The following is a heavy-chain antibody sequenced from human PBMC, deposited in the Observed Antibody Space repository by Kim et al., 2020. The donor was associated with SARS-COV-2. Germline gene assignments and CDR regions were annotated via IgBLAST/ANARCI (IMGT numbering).Heavy chain of an antibody. V-gene: IGHV3-30*18. CDR1: GFTFSSYG. J-gene: IGHJ6*02. D-gene: IGHD1-26*01. CDR3: AKVYFKQHYYYYGMDV. Sequence: GGSLRLSCAASGFTFSSYGMHWVRQAPGKGLEWVAVISYDGSNKYYADSVKGRFTISRDNSKNTLYLQMNSLRAEDTAVYYCAKVYFKQHYYYYGMDVWGHGTTVTASS. CDR2: ISYDGSNK.